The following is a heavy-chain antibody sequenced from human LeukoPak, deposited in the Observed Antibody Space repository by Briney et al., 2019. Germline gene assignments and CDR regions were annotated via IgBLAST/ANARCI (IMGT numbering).Heavy chain of an antibody. CDR3: ARERGKVGATMWDDY. V-gene: IGHV1-8*01. CDR1: GYTFTSYD. CDR2: MNPNSGNT. J-gene: IGHJ4*02. D-gene: IGHD1-26*01. Sequence: ASVKVSCKASGYTFTSYDINWVRQATGQGLEWMGWMNPNSGNTGYAQKFQGRVTMTRDMSTSTVYMELSSLRSEDTAVYYCARERGKVGATMWDDYWGQGTLVTVSS.